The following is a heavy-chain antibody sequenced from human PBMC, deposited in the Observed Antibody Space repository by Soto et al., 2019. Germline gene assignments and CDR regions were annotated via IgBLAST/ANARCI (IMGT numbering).Heavy chain of an antibody. CDR1: GYSFTSYW. CDR3: ARKQYYYDSSGYYPNDAFDI. Sequence: GESLKISCKGSGYSFTSYWISWVRQMPGKGLEWMGRIEPSDSYTNYSPSFQGHVTISADKSISTAYLQWSSLKASDTAMYYCARKQYYYDSSGYYPNDAFDIWGQGTMVTVSS. V-gene: IGHV5-10-1*01. CDR2: IEPSDSYT. D-gene: IGHD3-22*01. J-gene: IGHJ3*02.